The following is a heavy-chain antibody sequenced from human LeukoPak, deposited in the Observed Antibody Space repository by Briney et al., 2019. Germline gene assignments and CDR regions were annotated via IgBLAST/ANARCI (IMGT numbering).Heavy chain of an antibody. CDR3: ARDDRSGYYFDY. Sequence: GGSLRLSCAASGFTFSSYGMHWVRQAPGKGLEWVAVIWYDGSNKYYADSVKGRFTISRDNSKSTLYLQMNSLRAEDTAVYYCARDDRSGYYFDYWGQGTLVTVSS. J-gene: IGHJ4*02. CDR2: IWYDGSNK. D-gene: IGHD3-22*01. V-gene: IGHV3-33*01. CDR1: GFTFSSYG.